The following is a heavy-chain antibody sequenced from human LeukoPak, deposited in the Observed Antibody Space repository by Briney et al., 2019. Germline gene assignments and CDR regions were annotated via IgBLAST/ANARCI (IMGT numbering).Heavy chain of an antibody. CDR1: GGSISNNY. V-gene: IGHV4-59*01. CDR2: IYYSGST. D-gene: IGHD2-15*01. Sequence: SETLSLTCTVSGGSISNNYWSWIRQPPGKGLEWIGYIYYSGSTNYNPSLKSRVSISVDTSKNQFSLKMSSVTAADTAVYYCARDHCSGGSCTFDYWGQGTLVTVSS. CDR3: ARDHCSGGSCTFDY. J-gene: IGHJ4*02.